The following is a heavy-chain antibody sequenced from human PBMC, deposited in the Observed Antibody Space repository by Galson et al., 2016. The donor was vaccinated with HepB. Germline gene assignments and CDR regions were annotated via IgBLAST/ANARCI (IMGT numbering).Heavy chain of an antibody. CDR1: GYTFSSYG. J-gene: IGHJ1*01. CDR2: ISVYNGNT. D-gene: IGHD2-8*02. CDR3: AAGAWEFFQH. V-gene: IGHV1-18*01. Sequence: SVKVSCKAYGYTFSSYGISWVRQAPGQGLEWMGWISVYNGNTDYAQKFQGRVTMTRDTSSSTAYMELRSLISDDTAVYYCAAGAWEFFQHWGQGTLVIGSS.